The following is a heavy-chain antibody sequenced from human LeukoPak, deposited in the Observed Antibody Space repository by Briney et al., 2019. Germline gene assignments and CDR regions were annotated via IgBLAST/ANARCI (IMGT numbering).Heavy chain of an antibody. Sequence: ASVKVSCKASGYRFRDYYIHWMRQAPGQGLEWMGWVDPKSGATNYAQKFHGRVTMTRDTSISTAYMELSSLRSEDMAVYYCATSRLRYFDWYDAFDIWGQGTMVTVSS. CDR3: ATSRLRYFDWYDAFDI. D-gene: IGHD3-9*01. V-gene: IGHV1-2*02. CDR1: GYRFRDYY. CDR2: VDPKSGAT. J-gene: IGHJ3*02.